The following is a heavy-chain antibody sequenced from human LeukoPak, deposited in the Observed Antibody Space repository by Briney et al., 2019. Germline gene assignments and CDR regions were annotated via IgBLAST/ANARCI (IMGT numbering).Heavy chain of an antibody. D-gene: IGHD2-2*01. CDR2: ISAYNGNT. J-gene: IGHJ5*02. Sequence: ASVKVSCKASGYTFTSYGISWVRQAPGQGLEWMGWISAYNGNTNYAQKLQGRVTMTTDTSTSTAYMELRSLRFDDTAVYYCARDPLSSSTGRGSNWFDPWGQGTLVTVSS. V-gene: IGHV1-18*01. CDR1: GYTFTSYG. CDR3: ARDPLSSSTGRGSNWFDP.